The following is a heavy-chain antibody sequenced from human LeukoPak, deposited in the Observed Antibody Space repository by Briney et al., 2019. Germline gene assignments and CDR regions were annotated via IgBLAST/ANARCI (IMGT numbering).Heavy chain of an antibody. Sequence: ASVKVSCKASGYTFTNNYMHWVRQAPGQGLEWMGLINPRGDNTWYAQKFQGRVSMTRDMATSTDYMELSSLRSEDTAVYYCARGRYSYGKPTRFDPWGQGTLVTVSS. CDR2: INPRGDNT. D-gene: IGHD5-18*01. V-gene: IGHV1-46*01. CDR3: ARGRYSYGKPTRFDP. J-gene: IGHJ5*02. CDR1: GYTFTNNY.